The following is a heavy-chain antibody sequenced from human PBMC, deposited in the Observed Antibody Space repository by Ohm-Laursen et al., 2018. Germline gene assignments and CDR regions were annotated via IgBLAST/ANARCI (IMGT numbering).Heavy chain of an antibody. CDR3: ARGWFDS. CDR1: GFTFSSSE. J-gene: IGHJ5*01. Sequence: GSLRLSCAASGFTFSSSEMNWVRQPPGKGLEWISYISGGDTTIYYADSVKGRFTISRDDAKNSLFLQMTNLRAEDTAVYYCARGWFDSWGQGTLVTVSS. CDR2: ISGGDTTI. V-gene: IGHV3-48*03.